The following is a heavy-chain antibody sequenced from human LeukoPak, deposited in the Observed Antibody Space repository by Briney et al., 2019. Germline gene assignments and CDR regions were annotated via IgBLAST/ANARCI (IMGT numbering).Heavy chain of an antibody. CDR3: ARDFTYYYYGMDV. CDR2: INTHTGNP. CDR1: GYTFTSYA. Sequence: ASVKVSCKASGYTFTSYAMNWVRQASGQGLEWMGWINTHTGNPTYAQDFIGRFVFSLDTSVSTAYLQISSLKAEDTAVYYCARDFTYYYYGMDVWGQGTTVTVSS. D-gene: IGHD2-21*01. V-gene: IGHV7-4-1*02. J-gene: IGHJ6*02.